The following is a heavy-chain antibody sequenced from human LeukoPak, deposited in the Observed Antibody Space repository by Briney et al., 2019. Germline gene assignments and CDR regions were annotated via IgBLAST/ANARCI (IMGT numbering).Heavy chain of an antibody. Sequence: GGSLRLSCAASGFTFSNYAMSWVRQAPGKGLEWVSAIGGSGGSTYYADSVRGRFTISRDNSKSILSLQMNSLRAEDTAIYYCATYRQVLLPFESWGQGTLVTVSS. V-gene: IGHV3-23*01. CDR3: ATYRQVLLPFES. D-gene: IGHD5-18*01. CDR2: IGGSGGST. J-gene: IGHJ4*02. CDR1: GFTFSNYA.